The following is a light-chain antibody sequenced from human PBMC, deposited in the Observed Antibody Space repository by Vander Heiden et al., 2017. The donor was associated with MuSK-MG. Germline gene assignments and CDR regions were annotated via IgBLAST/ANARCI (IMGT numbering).Light chain of an antibody. CDR3: CSYAGSYTSYV. Sequence: QSALTQPRSVSGSPGQSVTISCTGTRSDVGGYNYVYWYQQHPGTAPKLMIYDVSNRPSGVPDRFSGSKSGNTASLTISGLQAEDEADYYCCSYAGSYTSYVFGTGTKVTVL. V-gene: IGLV2-11*01. CDR2: DVS. CDR1: RSDVGGYNY. J-gene: IGLJ1*01.